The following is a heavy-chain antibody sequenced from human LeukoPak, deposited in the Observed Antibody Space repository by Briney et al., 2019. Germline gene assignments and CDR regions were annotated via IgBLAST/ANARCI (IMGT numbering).Heavy chain of an antibody. CDR1: GGSISSSSYY. Sequence: SETLSLTCTVSGGSISSSSYYWGWIRQPPGKGLEWIGSIYYSGSTYYNPSLKSRVTISVDTSKNKFSLKPSSVTAADTAVYYCASQRFWFGELSGFDYWGQGTLVTVSS. CDR3: ASQRFWFGELSGFDY. J-gene: IGHJ4*02. V-gene: IGHV4-39*01. D-gene: IGHD3-10*01. CDR2: IYYSGST.